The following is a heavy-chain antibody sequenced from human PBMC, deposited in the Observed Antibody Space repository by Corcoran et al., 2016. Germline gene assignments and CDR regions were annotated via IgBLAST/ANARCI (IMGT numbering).Heavy chain of an antibody. CDR1: GGSFSGYY. V-gene: IGHV4-34*01. J-gene: IGHJ6*02. Sequence: QLQQWGAGLLKPSETLSLTCAVYGGSFSGYYWSWIRQPPGKGLEWIGEINHSGSTNYNPSLKSRVTISVDTSKNQFSLKLSSVTAADTAVYYCARGRRVVVPAAPGGYYYYYGMDVWGQGTTVTVSS. CDR2: INHSGST. CDR3: ARGRRVVVPAAPGGYYYYYGMDV. D-gene: IGHD2-2*01.